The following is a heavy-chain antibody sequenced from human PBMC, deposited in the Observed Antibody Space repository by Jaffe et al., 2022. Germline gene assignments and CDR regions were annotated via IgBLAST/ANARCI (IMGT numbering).Heavy chain of an antibody. CDR1: GYSISSGYY. Sequence: QVQLQESGPGLVKPSETLSLTCAVSGYSISSGYYWGWIRQPPGKGLEWIGSIYHSGSTYYNPSLKSRVTISVDTSKNQFSLKLSSVTAADTAVYYCARHRGRALALIRGVTRNWFDPWGQGTLVTVSS. J-gene: IGHJ5*02. V-gene: IGHV4-38-2*01. CDR2: IYHSGST. CDR3: ARHRGRALALIRGVTRNWFDP. D-gene: IGHD3-10*01.